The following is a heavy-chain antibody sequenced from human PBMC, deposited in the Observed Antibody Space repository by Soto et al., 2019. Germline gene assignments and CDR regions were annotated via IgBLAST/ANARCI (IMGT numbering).Heavy chain of an antibody. J-gene: IGHJ4*02. CDR2: ITHSGGT. CDR3: ARSLEAGYRSIVRKAHFESTY. V-gene: IGHV4-34*02. CDR1: GGSFSDYS. Sequence: QVQLQQWGAGLLKPSETLSLTCAVSGGSFSDYSWSWIRQPPGKGLEWIGEITHSGGTNYNPSLKNRLIMTTHTSRRESSLKLNSVTVAERAVYYCARSLEAGYRSIVRKAHFESTYWGQESLVPVPS. D-gene: IGHD3-16*02.